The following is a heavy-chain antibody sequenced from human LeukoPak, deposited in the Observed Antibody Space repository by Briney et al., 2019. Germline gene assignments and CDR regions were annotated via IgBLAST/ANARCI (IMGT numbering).Heavy chain of an antibody. CDR1: GGSISSYY. J-gene: IGHJ5*02. D-gene: IGHD5-12*01. CDR3: ARGSPGYSGYDPSGWFDP. V-gene: IGHV4-59*01. Sequence: SETLSLTCTVSGGSISSYYWSWIRQPPGKGLEWIGYIYYSGSTNYNPSLKSRVTISVDTSKNQFSLKLSSVTAADTAVYYCARGSPGYSGYDPSGWFDPWGQGTLVTVSS. CDR2: IYYSGST.